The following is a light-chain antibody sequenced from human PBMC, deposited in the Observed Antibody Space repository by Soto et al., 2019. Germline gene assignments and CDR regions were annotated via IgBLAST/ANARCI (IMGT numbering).Light chain of an antibody. CDR1: SSDVGSYNR. V-gene: IGLV2-18*02. CDR3: SSYTNNSPVV. CDR2: EVS. Sequence: QSVLTQPPSVSGSPGQSVTISCTGTSSDVGSYNRVSWYQQPPGTAPKLMIYEVSNRPSGVPDCFSGSKSGNTASLTISGLQAEDEADYYCSSYTNNSPVVFGGGTKLTVL. J-gene: IGLJ2*01.